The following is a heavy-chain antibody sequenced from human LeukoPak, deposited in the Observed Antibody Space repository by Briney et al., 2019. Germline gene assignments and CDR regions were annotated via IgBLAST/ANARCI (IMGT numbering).Heavy chain of an antibody. Sequence: ASVKVSCKASGGTFSSYAISWVRQAPGQGLEWMGGIIPIFGTANYAQKFQGRVTMTRDTSTSTVYMELSSLRSEDTAVYYCARGEGTIFGVVIIPFDYWGQGTLVTVSS. CDR1: GGTFSSYA. CDR3: ARGEGTIFGVVIIPFDY. J-gene: IGHJ4*02. V-gene: IGHV1-69*05. D-gene: IGHD3-3*01. CDR2: IIPIFGTA.